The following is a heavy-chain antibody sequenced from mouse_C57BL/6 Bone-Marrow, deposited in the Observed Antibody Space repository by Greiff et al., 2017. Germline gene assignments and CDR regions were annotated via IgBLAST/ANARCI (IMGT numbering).Heavy chain of an antibody. Sequence: VKLVESGAELVRPGASVTLSCKASGYTFTDYEMHWVKQTPVHGLEWIGAIDPETGGTAYNQKFKGKAILTADKSSSTAYMELRSLTSEDSAVYYCRTGTWYFDVWGTGTTVTVSS. J-gene: IGHJ1*03. CDR1: GYTFTDYE. D-gene: IGHD4-1*01. CDR2: IDPETGGT. V-gene: IGHV1-15*01. CDR3: RTGTWYFDV.